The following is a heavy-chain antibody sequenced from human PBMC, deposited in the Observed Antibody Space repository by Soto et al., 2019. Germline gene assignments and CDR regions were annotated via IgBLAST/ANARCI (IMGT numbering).Heavy chain of an antibody. Sequence: EVQLVESGGGLSQRGGSLRLSCAASGLTVSGNYMGWVRQAPGKGLEWVSGMYSDGTTNYADSVKGRFTIFRDNSKNTLFLQMNSLRVEDTAVYHCARASSRWGSEAAYSGQGTLVIVSS. J-gene: IGHJ4*02. CDR2: MYSDGTT. CDR1: GLTVSGNY. CDR3: ARASSRWGSEAAY. D-gene: IGHD7-27*01. V-gene: IGHV3-53*01.